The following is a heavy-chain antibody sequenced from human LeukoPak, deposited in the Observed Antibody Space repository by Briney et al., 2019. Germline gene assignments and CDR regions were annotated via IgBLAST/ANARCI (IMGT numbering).Heavy chain of an antibody. D-gene: IGHD5-18*01. CDR3: ARANGYSYGFDY. J-gene: IGHJ4*02. V-gene: IGHV1-69*01. CDR2: IIPIFGTA. CDR1: GGTFSSYA. Sequence: SVKVSCKASGGTFSSYAISWVRQAPGQGLEWRGGIIPIFGTANYAQKFQGRVTITADESTSTAYMELSSLRSEDTAVYYCARANGYSYGFDYWGQGTLVTVSS.